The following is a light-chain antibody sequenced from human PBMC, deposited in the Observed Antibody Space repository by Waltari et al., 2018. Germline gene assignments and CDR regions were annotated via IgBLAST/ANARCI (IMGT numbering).Light chain of an antibody. Sequence: EIVLTQSPGTLSLSPGARATLSCRARQSVGRTLAWYQQKPGPAPRLLMYGASSRATGTPDRFSGSVSGTDFSHTISRLEPEDFAVYYCQHYVRLPATFGQGTKVEIK. CDR2: GAS. CDR1: QSVGRT. V-gene: IGKV3-20*01. CDR3: QHYVRLPAT. J-gene: IGKJ1*01.